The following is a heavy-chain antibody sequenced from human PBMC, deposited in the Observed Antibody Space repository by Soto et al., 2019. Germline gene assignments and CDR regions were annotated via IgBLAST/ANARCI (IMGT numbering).Heavy chain of an antibody. CDR2: ISGSGGST. D-gene: IGHD2-21*01. Sequence: EVQLLESGGGLVQPGRSLRLSCAASGFTFRSYAVSWVRQAPGKGLEWVSSISGSGGSTHYADSVKGRFTISRDNSKNTLYLQMNSLRAEDTAVYYCAKDHARLTHINTLDYWGQGTLVTVSS. J-gene: IGHJ4*02. CDR1: GFTFRSYA. CDR3: AKDHARLTHINTLDY. V-gene: IGHV3-23*01.